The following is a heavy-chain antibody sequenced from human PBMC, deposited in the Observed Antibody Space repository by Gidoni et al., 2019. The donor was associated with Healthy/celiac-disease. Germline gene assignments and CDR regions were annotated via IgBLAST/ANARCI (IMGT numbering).Heavy chain of an antibody. D-gene: IGHD3-22*01. CDR3: ARASDSSGYYYDY. CDR2: IWYDGSNK. J-gene: IGHJ4*02. V-gene: IGHV3-33*01. CDR1: GFTFSSYG. Sequence: VQLVESGGGVVQPGRSLRLSCAASGFTFSSYGMHWVRQAPGKGLEWVEVIWYDGSNKYYEDSVTGRVTISRDNSKNTLYLQMNSLRAEDTAVYYCARASDSSGYYYDYWGQGTLVTVSS.